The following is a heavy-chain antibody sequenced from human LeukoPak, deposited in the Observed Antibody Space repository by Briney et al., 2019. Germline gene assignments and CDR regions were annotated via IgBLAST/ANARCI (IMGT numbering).Heavy chain of an antibody. CDR1: GYTFTSYG. D-gene: IGHD3-16*02. CDR3: ARDPGNYRSDY. Sequence: ASVKVSCKASGYTFTSYGISWVRQAPGQGLEWMGWISTYKNNTNYAQKLQGRVTMTTDTSTSTAYMELRSLRSDDTAVYYCARDPGNYRSDYWGQGTLVTVSS. V-gene: IGHV1-18*01. J-gene: IGHJ4*02. CDR2: ISTYKNNT.